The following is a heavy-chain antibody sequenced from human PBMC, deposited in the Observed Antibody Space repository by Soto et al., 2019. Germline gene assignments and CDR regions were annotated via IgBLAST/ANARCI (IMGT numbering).Heavy chain of an antibody. CDR2: IIPILGTA. D-gene: IGHD3-10*02. V-gene: IGHV1-69*13. Sequence: SVKVSCKASGGTFNSYPISWVRQAPGQGLEWMGGIIPILGTANYAQKFQGRVTITADESTSTAYMELSSLRSEDTALYYCSSLNFMYGYYYGRDVWGQGTTVTVSS. CDR1: GGTFNSYP. J-gene: IGHJ6*02. CDR3: SSLNFMYGYYYGRDV.